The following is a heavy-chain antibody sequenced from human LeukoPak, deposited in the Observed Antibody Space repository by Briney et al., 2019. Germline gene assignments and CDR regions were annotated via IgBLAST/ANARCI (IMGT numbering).Heavy chain of an antibody. Sequence: GGSLRLSCAASGFTFSSYSMNWVRQAPGKGLEWVSSISGSSSYIYYADSVKGRFTISRDNAENSLYLQMNSLRAEDTAVYYCAREGFTSSWLYYYYYMDVWDKGTTVTVSS. D-gene: IGHD6-13*01. CDR3: AREGFTSSWLYYYYYMDV. CDR2: ISGSSSYI. CDR1: GFTFSSYS. V-gene: IGHV3-21*01. J-gene: IGHJ6*03.